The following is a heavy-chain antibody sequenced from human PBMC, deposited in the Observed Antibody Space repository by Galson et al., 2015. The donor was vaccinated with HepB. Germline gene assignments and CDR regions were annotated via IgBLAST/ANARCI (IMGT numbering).Heavy chain of an antibody. D-gene: IGHD6-13*01. CDR1: GFTFSSYS. Sequence: SLRLSCAASGFTFSSYSMNWVRQAPGKGLEWVSSISSSSSYIYYADSVKGRFTISRDNAKNSLYLQMNSLRAEDTAVYYCARGVGDSRATTYYYYYYMDVWGKGTTVTVSS. CDR3: ARGVGDSRATTYYYYYYMDV. CDR2: ISSSSSYI. V-gene: IGHV3-21*01. J-gene: IGHJ6*03.